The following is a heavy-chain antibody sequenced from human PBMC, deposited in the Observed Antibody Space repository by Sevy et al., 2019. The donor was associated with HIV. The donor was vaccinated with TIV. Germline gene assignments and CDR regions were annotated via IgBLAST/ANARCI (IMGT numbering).Heavy chain of an antibody. CDR1: GYSFSSYW. CDR2: IYPGDSDI. J-gene: IGHJ6*02. Sequence: GESLKISCKGSGYSFSSYWIGWVRQMPGKGLEWMGIIYPGDSDIIYSPSFQGQVTISAAKSISTAYLQWSSLKASDTAMYYCARHDGALGQVAQMDVWGQGTTATVSS. V-gene: IGHV5-51*01. CDR3: ARHDGALGQVAQMDV. D-gene: IGHD3-10*01.